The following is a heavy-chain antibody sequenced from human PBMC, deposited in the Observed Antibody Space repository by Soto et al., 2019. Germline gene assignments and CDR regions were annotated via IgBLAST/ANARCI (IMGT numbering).Heavy chain of an antibody. D-gene: IGHD3-10*01. Sequence: QVQLQESGPGLVKPSGTLSLTCAVSGGSISSSNWWSWVRQPPGKGLEWIGEIHHSGSTNYNPSLKSRVTISIDKSKNQFSLKLSSVTAADTAVYYCARRWMVRGVMNWFDPWGQGTLVTVSS. CDR3: ARRWMVRGVMNWFDP. J-gene: IGHJ5*02. V-gene: IGHV4-4*02. CDR1: GGSISSSNW. CDR2: IHHSGST.